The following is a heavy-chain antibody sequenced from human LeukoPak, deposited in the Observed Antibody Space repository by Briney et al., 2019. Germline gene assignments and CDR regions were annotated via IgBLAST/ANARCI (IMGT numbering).Heavy chain of an antibody. J-gene: IGHJ4*02. CDR2: ISSSSSTI. CDR1: GFTFSSYS. V-gene: IGHV3-48*04. Sequence: QPGGSLRLSCAASGFTFSSYSMNWVRQAPGKGLEWVSYISSSSSTIYYADSVKGRFTISRDNAKNSLYLQMNSLRAEDTAVYYCARHVVGVGFDYWGQGTLVTVSS. D-gene: IGHD3-22*01. CDR3: ARHVVGVGFDY.